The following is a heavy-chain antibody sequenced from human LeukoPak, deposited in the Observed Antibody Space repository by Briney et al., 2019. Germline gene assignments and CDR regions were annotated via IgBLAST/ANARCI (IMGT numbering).Heavy chain of an antibody. CDR1: GFIFGDYL. Sequence: GGSLRVSCTASGFIFGDYLMSWFRQARGKGLEWIGFISGGTTEYAASVKGSFTISRDDSTSIAYLQMNSLTTEDTAVYYCSRGSSWLSVYWGQGTLVTVSS. D-gene: IGHD2-15*01. CDR2: ISGGTT. V-gene: IGHV3-49*03. J-gene: IGHJ4*02. CDR3: SRGSSWLSVY.